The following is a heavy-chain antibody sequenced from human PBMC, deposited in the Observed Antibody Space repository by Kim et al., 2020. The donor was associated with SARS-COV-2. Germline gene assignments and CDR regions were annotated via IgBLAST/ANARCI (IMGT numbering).Heavy chain of an antibody. CDR3: AKGLYDSSGYYHPGADY. CDR2: ISWNSGSI. Sequence: GGSLRLSCAASGFTFDDYAMHWVRQAPGKGLEWVSGISWNSGSIGYADSVKGRFTISRDNAKNSPYLQMNSLRAEDTALYYCAKGLYDSSGYYHPGADYWGQGTLVTVSS. V-gene: IGHV3-9*01. CDR1: GFTFDDYA. J-gene: IGHJ4*02. D-gene: IGHD3-22*01.